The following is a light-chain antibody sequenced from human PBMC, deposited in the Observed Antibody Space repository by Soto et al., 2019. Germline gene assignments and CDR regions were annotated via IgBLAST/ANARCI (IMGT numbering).Light chain of an antibody. CDR1: QTIRSNY. CDR3: QQYGSSPWT. V-gene: IGKV3-20*01. J-gene: IGKJ1*01. Sequence: ETVLTQSPATMSLSPGERATLSCRATQTIRSNYLAWYRQTPGQAPRLLIYGASNRATGIADRFSGSGCGTDFTLIVSRVEPEDFALYFCQQYGSSPWTFGQGTKLEIK. CDR2: GAS.